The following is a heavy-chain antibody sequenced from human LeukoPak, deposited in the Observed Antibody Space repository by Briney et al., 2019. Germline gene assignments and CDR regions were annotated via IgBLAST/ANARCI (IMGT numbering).Heavy chain of an antibody. Sequence: TGGSLRLSCAASGFTFSSYWMSWVRQARGKGGEWVANIKKDGSEKYYEDSVKGRFTIYRDNAKNSLYLQMNSLRAEDTAVYYCARAYQLLYHHPFDYWGQGTLVTVSS. CDR1: GFTFSSYW. CDR2: IKKDGSEK. CDR3: ARAYQLLYHHPFDY. V-gene: IGHV3-7*04. D-gene: IGHD2-2*02. J-gene: IGHJ4*02.